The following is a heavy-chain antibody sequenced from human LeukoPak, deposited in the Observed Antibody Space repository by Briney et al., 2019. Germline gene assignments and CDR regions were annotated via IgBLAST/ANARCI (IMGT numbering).Heavy chain of an antibody. J-gene: IGHJ4*02. CDR1: GYTFTSYG. CDR3: ARCYYDSSGYFVLYFDY. Sequence: ASVKDSCKASGYTFTSYGISWVRPPPGQGLEWMGWISAYNGNTSYAKKLQGRVTMTTDTSTSTAYMELRSLRSDDTAVYYCARCYYDSSGYFVLYFDYWGQGTLVTVSS. CDR2: ISAYNGNT. V-gene: IGHV1-18*01. D-gene: IGHD3-22*01.